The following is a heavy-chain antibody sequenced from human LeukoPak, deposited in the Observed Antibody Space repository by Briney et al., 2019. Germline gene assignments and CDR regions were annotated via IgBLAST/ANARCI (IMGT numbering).Heavy chain of an antibody. CDR1: GGSISSSNW. CDR2: IYHSGST. J-gene: IGHJ1*01. D-gene: IGHD3-10*01. CDR3: ARVGPSEYFQH. Sequence: SGTLSLTCAVSGGSISSSNWWSWIRQPPGKGLEWIGEIYHSGSTYYNPSLKSRVTISVDTSKNQFSLKLSSVTAADTAVYYRARVGPSEYFQHWGQGTLVTVSS. V-gene: IGHV4-4*02.